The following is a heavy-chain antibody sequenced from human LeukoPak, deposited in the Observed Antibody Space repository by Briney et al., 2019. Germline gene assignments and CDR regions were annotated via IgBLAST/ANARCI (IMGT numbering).Heavy chain of an antibody. CDR3: ARGRPPYYYDSSGKISDAFDI. D-gene: IGHD3-22*01. CDR1: GGSISSYC. J-gene: IGHJ3*02. Sequence: SETLSLTCTVSGGSISSYCWSWIRQPAGKGLEWIGRIYTSGSTNYNPSLKSRVTMSVDTSKNQFSLKLSSVTAADTAVYYCARGRPPYYYDSSGKISDAFDIWGQGTMVTVSS. CDR2: IYTSGST. V-gene: IGHV4-4*07.